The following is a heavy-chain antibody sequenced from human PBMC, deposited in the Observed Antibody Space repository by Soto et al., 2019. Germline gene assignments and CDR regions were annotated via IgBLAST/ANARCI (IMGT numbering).Heavy chain of an antibody. V-gene: IGHV3-7*01. Sequence: GGSLRLSCAVSGFNVMSYWMSWVRQAPGKGLEWVASVKEDGSELYYLHSVRGRFSISRDSAGNALHLTMNYLSAEDTGVYFCARDIGFDYVNWGQGIPVTVSS. D-gene: IGHD3-16*01. CDR3: ARDIGFDYVN. CDR1: GFNVMSYW. J-gene: IGHJ4*02. CDR2: VKEDGSEL.